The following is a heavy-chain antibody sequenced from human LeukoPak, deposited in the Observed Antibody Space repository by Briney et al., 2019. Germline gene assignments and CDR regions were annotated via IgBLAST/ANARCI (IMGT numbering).Heavy chain of an antibody. Sequence: GGSLRLSCEASGFTLRDYNINWVRQAPGKGLEWISYISSTGNTKNYADSVKGRFTISRDNVKNSLDLQMNSLRAEDTALYYCARGRSGWSAGAFDLWGQGTRVTVSS. D-gene: IGHD6-19*01. CDR3: ARGRSGWSAGAFDL. CDR2: ISSTGNTK. V-gene: IGHV3-48*01. J-gene: IGHJ3*01. CDR1: GFTLRDYN.